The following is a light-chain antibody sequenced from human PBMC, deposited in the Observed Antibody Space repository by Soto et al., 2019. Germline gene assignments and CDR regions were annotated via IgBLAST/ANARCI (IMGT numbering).Light chain of an antibody. CDR3: SSYISSSSSVV. V-gene: IGLV2-18*02. CDR1: SSDVGSNNR. CDR2: EVS. J-gene: IGLJ2*01. Sequence: QSALTQPPSVSGSPGQSVTISCTGSSSDVGSNNRVSWYQQPPGTAPNFIISEVSNRPSGVPDRFSGSKSGNTASLTISGLQAEDEADYYCSSYISSSSSVVFGGGTKLTVL.